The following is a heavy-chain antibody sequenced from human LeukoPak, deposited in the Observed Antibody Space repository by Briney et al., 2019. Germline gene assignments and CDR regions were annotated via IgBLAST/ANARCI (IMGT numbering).Heavy chain of an antibody. CDR1: GFTFSSYA. J-gene: IGHJ4*02. CDR2: ISGSGGST. D-gene: IGHD6-19*01. CDR3: AKPSISVAGTHGGFDY. Sequence: LPWGSLRLSCAASGFTFSSYAMSWVRQAPGKGLEWVSAISGSGGSTYYADSVKGRFTISRDNSKNTLYPQMNSLRAEDTAVYYCAKPSISVAGTHGGFDYWGQGTLVTVSS. V-gene: IGHV3-23*01.